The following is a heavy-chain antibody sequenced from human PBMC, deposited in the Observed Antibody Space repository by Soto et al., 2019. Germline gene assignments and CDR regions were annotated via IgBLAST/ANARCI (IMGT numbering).Heavy chain of an antibody. Sequence: SETLSLTCAVYGGSFSGYYWSWIRQPPGKGLEWIGEINHSGSTNYNPSLKSRVTISVDTSKNQFSLKLSSVTAADTAVYYCARGSPFMVRARGWFDPWGQGTLVTVSS. CDR3: ARGSPFMVRARGWFDP. V-gene: IGHV4-34*01. CDR1: GGSFSGYY. J-gene: IGHJ5*02. CDR2: INHSGST. D-gene: IGHD3-10*01.